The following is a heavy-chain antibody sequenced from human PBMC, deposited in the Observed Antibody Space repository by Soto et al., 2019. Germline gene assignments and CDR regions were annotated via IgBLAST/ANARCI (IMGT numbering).Heavy chain of an antibody. J-gene: IGHJ6*03. CDR1: GGSFSGYY. CDR3: ARCPDIVVVPAARPDYYYYMDV. V-gene: IGHV4-34*01. D-gene: IGHD2-2*01. Sequence: PSETLSLTCAVYGGSFSGYYWSWIRQPPGKGLEWIGEINHSGSTYYNPSLKSRVTISVDTSKNQFSLKLSSVTAADTAVYYCARCPDIVVVPAARPDYYYYMDVWGKGTTVTVSS. CDR2: INHSGST.